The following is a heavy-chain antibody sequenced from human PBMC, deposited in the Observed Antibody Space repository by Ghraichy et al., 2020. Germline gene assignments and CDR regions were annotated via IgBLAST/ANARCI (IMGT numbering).Heavy chain of an antibody. J-gene: IGHJ1*01. Sequence: GESLNISCAASGFTFSTYNMNWVRQAPGKGLEWVSSISSSSSYIYYADSVKGRFTISRDNAKNSLYLQMNSLRAEDTAVYYCARTSYSGSYYHHWGQGTLVTVSS. CDR2: ISSSSSYI. V-gene: IGHV3-21*01. CDR3: ARTSYSGSYYHH. CDR1: GFTFSTYN. D-gene: IGHD1-26*01.